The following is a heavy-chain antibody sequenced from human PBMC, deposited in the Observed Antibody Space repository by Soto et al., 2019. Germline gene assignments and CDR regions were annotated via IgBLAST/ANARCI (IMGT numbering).Heavy chain of an antibody. J-gene: IGHJ4*02. CDR3: TTDLCSSTSCYMELDY. Sequence: VGSLRLSCAASGFTFSNAWMSWVRQAPGKGLEWVGRIKSKTDGGTTDYAAPVKGRFTISRDDSKNTLYLQMNSLKTEDTAVYYCTTDLCSSTSCYMELDYWGQGTLVTVSS. CDR1: GFTFSNAW. V-gene: IGHV3-15*01. D-gene: IGHD2-2*02. CDR2: IKSKTDGGTT.